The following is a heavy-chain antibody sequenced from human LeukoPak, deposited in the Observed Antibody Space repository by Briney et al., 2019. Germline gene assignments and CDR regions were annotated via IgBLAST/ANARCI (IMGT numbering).Heavy chain of an antibody. D-gene: IGHD1-26*01. V-gene: IGHV3-21*01. CDR3: ARDARVAWEPRYYFDY. CDR1: GFTFSNYS. J-gene: IGHJ4*02. CDR2: ISSSSSYV. Sequence: PGGSLRLSCAASGFTFSNYSMNWVRQAPGKGLEWVSSISSSSSYVFYADSVKGRFTISRDNAKNSLYLQMNSLRAEDTAMYYCARDARVAWEPRYYFDYWGQGTLVTVSS.